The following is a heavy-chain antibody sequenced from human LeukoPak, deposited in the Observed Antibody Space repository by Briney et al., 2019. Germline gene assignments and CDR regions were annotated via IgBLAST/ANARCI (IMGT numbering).Heavy chain of an antibody. CDR1: GFTFSDYY. Sequence: PGGSLRLSCAASGFTFSDYYMSWIRQAPGKGLERVSYISSRGSTKYYADSVKGRFTISRDNAKNSLYLQMNSLRAEDTAVYYCARFRRLTWFDPWGQGTLVTVSS. V-gene: IGHV3-11*01. CDR2: ISSRGSTK. CDR3: ARFRRLTWFDP. J-gene: IGHJ5*02. D-gene: IGHD5-12*01.